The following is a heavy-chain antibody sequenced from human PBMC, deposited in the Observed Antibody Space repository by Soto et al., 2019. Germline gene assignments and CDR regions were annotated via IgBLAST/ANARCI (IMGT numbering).Heavy chain of an antibody. J-gene: IGHJ6*03. D-gene: IGHD2-21*01. CDR1: GYTFTSYD. V-gene: IGHV1-8*01. Sequence: QVQLVQSGAEVKKPGASVKVSCKASGYTFTSYDINWVRQATGQGLEWMGWMNPNSGNTGYAQKFQGRVTMTRNTSISTAYMELSSLRSEDTAVYYCAREHAKEPLAVTNYYMDVWGKGTTVTVSS. CDR3: AREHAKEPLAVTNYYMDV. CDR2: MNPNSGNT.